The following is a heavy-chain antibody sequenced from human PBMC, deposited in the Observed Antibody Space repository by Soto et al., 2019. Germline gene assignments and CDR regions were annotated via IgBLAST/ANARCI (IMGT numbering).Heavy chain of an antibody. CDR2: ISSSSSTI. V-gene: IGHV3-48*02. CDR3: AMEGRYSYGQNYFDY. CDR1: GFTFSSYS. Sequence: EVQLVESGGGLVQPGGSLRLSCAASGFTFSSYSMNWVRQAPGKGLEWVSYISSSSSTIYYADSVKGRFTISRDNAKNSLYLQMNSLRDEDTAVYYCAMEGRYSYGQNYFDYWGQGTLVTVSS. J-gene: IGHJ4*02. D-gene: IGHD5-18*01.